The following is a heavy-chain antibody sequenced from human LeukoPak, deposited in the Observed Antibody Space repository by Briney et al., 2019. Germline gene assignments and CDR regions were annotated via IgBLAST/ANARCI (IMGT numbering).Heavy chain of an antibody. D-gene: IGHD6-13*01. CDR1: GFTFSSYA. CDR3: AKDRLAAATRYFDY. Sequence: PGGSLRLSCAASGFTFSSYAMHWVRKAPGKGLEWVAVISDDGSNKYYADSVKGRFTISRDNSKNTLYLQMNSLRAEDTAVYYCAKDRLAAATRYFDYWGQGTLVTVSS. V-gene: IGHV3-30-3*01. J-gene: IGHJ4*02. CDR2: ISDDGSNK.